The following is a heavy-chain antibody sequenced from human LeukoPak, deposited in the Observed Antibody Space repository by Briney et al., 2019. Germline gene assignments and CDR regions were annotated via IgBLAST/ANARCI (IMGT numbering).Heavy chain of an antibody. CDR3: ARDRRRGYSYGTIFDY. CDR2: ILYDGSNK. V-gene: IGHV3-30-3*01. Sequence: GGSLRLSCAASGFTFSSYAMHWVRQAPGKGREWVAVILYDGSNKYYAASVKARFTIPRDNSKNTLYLQMNSLRAEDTAVYYCARDRRRGYSYGTIFDYWGQGTLVTVSS. J-gene: IGHJ4*02. CDR1: GFTFSSYA. D-gene: IGHD5-18*01.